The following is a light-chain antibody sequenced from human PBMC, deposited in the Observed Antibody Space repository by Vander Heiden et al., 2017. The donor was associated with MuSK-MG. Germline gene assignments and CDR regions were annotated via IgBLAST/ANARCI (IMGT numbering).Light chain of an antibody. V-gene: IGKV1-33*01. Sequence: DIQMTQSPSSLSASVGDRVTITCQASQDINNYVNWYQQKPGKAPKLLIFDASNLHTGVPARFTASGSGTDFTFTINSLQPEDFATYHCQQYDKVPHTLGQGTRLEIK. CDR1: QDINNY. J-gene: IGKJ2*01. CDR3: QQYDKVPHT. CDR2: DAS.